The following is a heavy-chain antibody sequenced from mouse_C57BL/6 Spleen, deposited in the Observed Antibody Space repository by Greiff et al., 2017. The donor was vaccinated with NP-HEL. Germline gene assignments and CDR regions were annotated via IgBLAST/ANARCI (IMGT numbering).Heavy chain of an antibody. CDR1: GYNFTDSN. J-gene: IGHJ1*03. CDR3: ARIPHYYGSSYRYFNV. V-gene: IGHV1-22*01. Sequence: EVQLQQSGPELVKPGASVKMSCKASGYNFTDSNMHWVKQSHGKSLEWIGNINPNNGGTSYNQKFKGKATLTVNKSSSTAYMELSSLTSEDSAVYYFARIPHYYGSSYRYFNVWGTGTTVPVSS. D-gene: IGHD1-1*01. CDR2: INPNNGGT.